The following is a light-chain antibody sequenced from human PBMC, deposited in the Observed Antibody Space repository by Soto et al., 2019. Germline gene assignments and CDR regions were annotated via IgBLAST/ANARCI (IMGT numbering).Light chain of an antibody. Sequence: DIPMTQFPSSLSASVGDRVTITCRASQGIRNDLGWYQQKPGKAPKRLIYAASSLQSGVPSRFRGSGSGKEFTLAISSLQPEDSATFYCLQHSTYPLTFGQGTKVEIK. CDR1: QGIRND. J-gene: IGKJ1*01. CDR3: LQHSTYPLT. CDR2: AAS. V-gene: IGKV1-17*01.